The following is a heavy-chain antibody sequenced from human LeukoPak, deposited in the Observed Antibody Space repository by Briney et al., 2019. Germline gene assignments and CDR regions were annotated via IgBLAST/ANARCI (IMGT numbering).Heavy chain of an antibody. CDR2: IYPGDSDT. D-gene: IGHD2-15*01. J-gene: IGHJ3*02. CDR1: GYSFTTYW. CDR3: ARRGYCSGGGCFSHAFDI. V-gene: IGHV5-51*01. Sequence: GESLKISCKGSGYSFTTYWIAWVRQMPGKGLEWMGIIYPGDSDTRYSPSFQGPVTISADKSISTAYLQWSSLKASDTAMYYCARRGYCSGGGCFSHAFDIWGQGTVVTVSS.